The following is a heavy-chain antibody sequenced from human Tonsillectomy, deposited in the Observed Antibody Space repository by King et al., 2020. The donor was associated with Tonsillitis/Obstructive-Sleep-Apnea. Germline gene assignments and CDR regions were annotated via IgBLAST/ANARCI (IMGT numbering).Heavy chain of an antibody. V-gene: IGHV1-69*01. CDR1: GGTFSSYA. Sequence: KLVQSGAEVRKPGSSVKVSCKASGGTFSSYAISWVRQAPGQGLEWMGGIITIFGTANYAQKFQGRVTITADESTNTAYMELSSLRSEDTAVYFCARAGDTALALQFDYWGQGTLVTVSS. CDR2: IITIFGTA. CDR3: ARAGDTALALQFDY. D-gene: IGHD5-18*01. J-gene: IGHJ4*02.